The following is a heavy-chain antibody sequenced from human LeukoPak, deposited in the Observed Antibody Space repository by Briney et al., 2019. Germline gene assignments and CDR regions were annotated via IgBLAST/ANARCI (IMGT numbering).Heavy chain of an antibody. Sequence: GESLKISCKGSGYNFTNYWIVWVRQMPGKGLEWMGIIYPGDSDTRYSPSFQGQVTISADKSISTAYLHWSSLKASDTAMYYCARLRNVYKGTGTRFCWVDYWGQGTLVTVSS. CDR2: IYPGDSDT. CDR3: ARLRNVYKGTGTRFCWVDY. CDR1: GYNFTNYW. D-gene: IGHD1-14*01. V-gene: IGHV5-51*01. J-gene: IGHJ4*02.